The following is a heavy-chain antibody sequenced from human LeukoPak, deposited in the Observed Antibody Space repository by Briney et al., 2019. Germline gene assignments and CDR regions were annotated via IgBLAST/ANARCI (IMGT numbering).Heavy chain of an antibody. D-gene: IGHD3-22*01. Sequence: GGSLRLSCAASGFTFDDYAMHWVRQAPGKGLEWVSGISWNSGSIGYADSVKGRFTISRDNAKNSLYLQMNSLRAEDMALYYCAKDMVRHSSGYYSFDYWGQGTLATVSS. J-gene: IGHJ4*02. CDR1: GFTFDDYA. CDR3: AKDMVRHSSGYYSFDY. V-gene: IGHV3-9*03. CDR2: ISWNSGSI.